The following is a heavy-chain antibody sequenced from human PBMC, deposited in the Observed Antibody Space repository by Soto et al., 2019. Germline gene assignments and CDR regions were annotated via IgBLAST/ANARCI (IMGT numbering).Heavy chain of an antibody. CDR1: GGSISSYY. Sequence: SETLSLTCTVSGGSISSYYWSWIRQPAGKGLEWIGRIYTSGSTNYNPSLKSRVTMSVDTSKNQFSLKLSSVTAADTAVYYCALEYSSSWYGAFDIWGQGTMVTVS. D-gene: IGHD6-13*01. CDR2: IYTSGST. J-gene: IGHJ3*02. CDR3: ALEYSSSWYGAFDI. V-gene: IGHV4-4*07.